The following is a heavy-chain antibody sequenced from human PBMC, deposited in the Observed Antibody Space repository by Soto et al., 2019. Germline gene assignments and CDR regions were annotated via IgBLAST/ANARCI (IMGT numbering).Heavy chain of an antibody. J-gene: IGHJ4*02. CDR2: ISSSSRTT. V-gene: IGHV3-48*01. CDR1: GFTFSSCG. D-gene: IGHD3-16*01. Sequence: GGSLRLSCAAAGFTFSSCGMNWVRQAPGKGLEWVSYISSSSRTTYYADSVKGRFTISRDNAKNSLYLQMNSLRAEDTAVYYCARDDEMGYFDYWGQGTLVTVSS. CDR3: ARDDEMGYFDY.